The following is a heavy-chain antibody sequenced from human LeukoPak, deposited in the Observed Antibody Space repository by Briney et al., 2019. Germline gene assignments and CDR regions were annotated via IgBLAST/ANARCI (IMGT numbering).Heavy chain of an antibody. CDR3: ARDPYRIAVAGTDWFDP. CDR2: INPNSGGT. V-gene: IGHV1-2*06. J-gene: IGHJ5*02. CDR1: GYTFTGYY. D-gene: IGHD6-19*01. Sequence: GASVKVSCKASGYTFTGYYMHWVRQAPGQGLEWMGRINPNSGGTNYAQKFQGRVTMTRGTSISTAYMELSRLRSDDTAVYYCARDPYRIAVAGTDWFDPWGQGTLVTVSS.